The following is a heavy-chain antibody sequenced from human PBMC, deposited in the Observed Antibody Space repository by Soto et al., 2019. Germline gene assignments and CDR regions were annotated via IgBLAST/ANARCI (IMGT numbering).Heavy chain of an antibody. CDR3: ARDLEMITMVRGAPRGFDP. CDR2: INAGNGNT. CDR1: GYTFSSYA. D-gene: IGHD3-10*01. Sequence: ASVKVSCKASGYTFSSYAMHWVRQAPGQRLEWMGWINAGNGNTKYSQKFQGRVTITRDTSASTAYMELSSLRSEDTAVYYCARDLEMITMVRGAPRGFDPWGQGTLVTVSS. V-gene: IGHV1-3*01. J-gene: IGHJ5*02.